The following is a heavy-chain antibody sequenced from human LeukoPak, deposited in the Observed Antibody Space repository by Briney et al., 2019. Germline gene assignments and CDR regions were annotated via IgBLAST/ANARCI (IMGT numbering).Heavy chain of an antibody. CDR3: ARVHSSGYSMERAFDI. J-gene: IGHJ3*02. D-gene: IGHD3-22*01. CDR2: IYSGGST. CDR1: GFTVSSNY. Sequence: GSLRLSCAASGFTVSSNYMSWVRQAPGKGLEWVSVIYSGGSTYYADSVKGRFTISRDKSKNTLYLQMNSLRAEDTAVYYCARVHSSGYSMERAFDIWGQGTMVTVSS. V-gene: IGHV3-53*01.